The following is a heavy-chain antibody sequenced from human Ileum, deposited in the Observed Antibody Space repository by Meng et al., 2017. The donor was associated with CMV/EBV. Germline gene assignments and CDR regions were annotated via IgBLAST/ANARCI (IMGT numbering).Heavy chain of an antibody. CDR2: ISYSGSA. CDR3: ATRVPNSVNFYAVFDY. J-gene: IGHJ4*02. D-gene: IGHD2/OR15-2a*01. V-gene: IGHV4-30-4*08. CDR1: GDSFSSDNYF. Sequence: QMRAQGQGPGLVQPYQTLSLTCTVPGDSFSSDNYFWSWIRQSPGKGLEWIGYISYSGSAYYNPSPKSRIIISLDTSKNQLSLRLTSVSAADSAVYYCATRVPNSVNFYAVFDYWGQGTLVTVSS.